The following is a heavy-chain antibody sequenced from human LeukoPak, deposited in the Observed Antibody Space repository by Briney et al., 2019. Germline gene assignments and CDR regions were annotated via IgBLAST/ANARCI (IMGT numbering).Heavy chain of an antibody. J-gene: IGHJ3*02. CDR2: ISGSDSGGKT. Sequence: GGSLRLPCAASGFTFTTSGMNWVRQAPGKGLEWVSSISGSDSGGKTFYADSVKGRFTISRDNSKNTVYMQMNSLRAEDTALYFCSKTSAFDIWGQGTMVTVSS. CDR1: GFTFTTSG. CDR3: SKTSAFDI. V-gene: IGHV3-23*01.